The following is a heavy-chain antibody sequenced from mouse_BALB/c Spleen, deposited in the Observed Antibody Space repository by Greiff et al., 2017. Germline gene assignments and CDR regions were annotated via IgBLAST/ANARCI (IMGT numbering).Heavy chain of an antibody. J-gene: IGHJ4*01. CDR1: GFNIKDTY. Sequence: VQLQQSGAELVKPGASVKLSCTASGFNIKDTYMHWVKQRPEQGLEWIGRIDPANGNTIYDPKFQGKASITADTSSNTAYLQLSSLTSEDTAVYYCASYGNYAMDYWGQGTSVTVSS. V-gene: IGHV14-3*02. CDR3: ASYGNYAMDY. CDR2: IDPANGNT. D-gene: IGHD2-1*01.